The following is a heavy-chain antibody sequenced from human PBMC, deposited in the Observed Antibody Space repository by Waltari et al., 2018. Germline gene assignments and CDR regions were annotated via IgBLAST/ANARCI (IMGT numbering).Heavy chain of an antibody. CDR2: IRSKAYGGTT. Sequence: EVQLVESGGGLVQPGRSLRLSCTASGFTFGDYAMSWFRQAPGKGLEWVGFIRSKAYGGTTEYAASVKGRFTISRDDSKSIAYLQMNSLKTEDTAVYYCTRVHGDYVLYAFDIWGQGTMVTVSS. CDR1: GFTFGDYA. J-gene: IGHJ3*02. D-gene: IGHD4-17*01. V-gene: IGHV3-49*03. CDR3: TRVHGDYVLYAFDI.